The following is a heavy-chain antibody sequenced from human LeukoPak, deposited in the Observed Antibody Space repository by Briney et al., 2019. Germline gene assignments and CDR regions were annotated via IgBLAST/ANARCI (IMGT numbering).Heavy chain of an antibody. D-gene: IGHD6-13*01. CDR3: ARAYSSSWYYFDY. CDR2: IYTSGST. V-gene: IGHV4-28*03. CDR1: SYSISSNNW. J-gene: IGHJ4*02. Sequence: ETLSLTCAVSSYSISSNNWWGWIRQPPGKGLEWLGRIYTSGSTNYNPSLKSRVTMSVDTSKNQFSLKLISVTAADTAVYYCARAYSSSWYYFDYWGQGTLVTVSS.